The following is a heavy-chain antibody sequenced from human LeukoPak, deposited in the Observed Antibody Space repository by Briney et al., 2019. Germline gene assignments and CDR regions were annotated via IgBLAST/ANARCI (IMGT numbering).Heavy chain of an antibody. V-gene: IGHV4-59*03. CDR3: VRDTELTY. J-gene: IGHJ4*02. Sequence: SETLSLTCSVSGGSISIYYWSWVRQPPGKGLEWIGYIYNSGSTNYNPSLKSRVTISVDTSKNQFSLKLTSVTAADTAVYYCVRDTELTYWGQGTLVTVSS. CDR2: IYNSGST. CDR1: GGSISIYY. D-gene: IGHD1-26*01.